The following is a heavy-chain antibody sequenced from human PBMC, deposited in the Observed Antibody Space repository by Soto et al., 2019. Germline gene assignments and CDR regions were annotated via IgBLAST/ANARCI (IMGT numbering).Heavy chain of an antibody. D-gene: IGHD3-16*01. CDR2: TSYDGSNN. CDR1: GFTFRSYV. CDR3: ARWGTTGGLEV. V-gene: IGHV3-33*05. J-gene: IGHJ4*02. Sequence: QVQLVESGGGVVQPGTSLRLSCVGSGFTFRSYVIHWVRQAPGKGLEWVALTSYDGSNNFYGDSVQGPFTITRHNSGHPVELKMDSLTFAAAALCFCARWGTTGGLEVWGQGNVVSVSS.